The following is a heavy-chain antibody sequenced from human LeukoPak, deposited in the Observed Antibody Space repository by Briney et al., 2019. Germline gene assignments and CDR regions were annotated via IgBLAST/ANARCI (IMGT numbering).Heavy chain of an antibody. V-gene: IGHV3-15*01. CDR3: TTDVGGYCSSSSCSSGAFDL. Sequence: GGSLRLSCAASGFSFNNAWMTWVRQAPGKGLEWVGRIKSKIDGGTIDYAAPVKGRFTISRDESKHTLYIQMNSLKIEDTAVYHCTTDVGGYCSSSSCSSGAFDLWGRGTTVTVSS. J-gene: IGHJ3*01. D-gene: IGHD2-2*01. CDR2: IKSKIDGGTI. CDR1: GFSFNNAW.